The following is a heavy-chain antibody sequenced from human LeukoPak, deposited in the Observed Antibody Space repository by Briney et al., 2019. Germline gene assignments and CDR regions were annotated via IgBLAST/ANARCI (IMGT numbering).Heavy chain of an antibody. CDR1: GFTFSNYG. Sequence: PGGSLRFSCAASGFTFSNYGMHWVRQAPGKGLKWVAFIQYDGSNKDYEDSVKGRFTISRDNSRNTLYLQMNSLRAEDTAVYYCAKDSHSYCTGASCYSHGRGFDYWGQGTLVTVSS. CDR2: IQYDGSNK. CDR3: AKDSHSYCTGASCYSHGRGFDY. D-gene: IGHD2-15*01. J-gene: IGHJ4*02. V-gene: IGHV3-30*02.